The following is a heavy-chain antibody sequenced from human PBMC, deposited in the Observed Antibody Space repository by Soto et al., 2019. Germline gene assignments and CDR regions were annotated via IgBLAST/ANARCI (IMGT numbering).Heavy chain of an antibody. CDR1: GFTFTTFW. V-gene: IGHV3-74*03. CDR2: VNTDGSST. CDR3: VRDQDTHGQAVFDS. Sequence: GGSLRLSCETSGFTFTTFWMHWVRQVPGKGLVWVSRVNTDGSSTTYADSVKGRFTISRDNAKNTLFLQMNSLRVDDTALYFCVRDQDTHGQAVFDSWGQGTLVTVSS. D-gene: IGHD2-15*01. J-gene: IGHJ4*02.